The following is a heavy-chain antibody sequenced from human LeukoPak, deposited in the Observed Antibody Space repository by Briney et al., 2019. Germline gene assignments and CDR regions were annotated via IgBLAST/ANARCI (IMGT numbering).Heavy chain of an antibody. CDR3: ARDPYSGLFGY. CDR1: GFTFSSYS. V-gene: IGHV3-21*01. CDR2: ISSSSTYI. D-gene: IGHD4-11*01. J-gene: IGHJ4*02. Sequence: AGGSLRLSCAASGFTFSSYSMTWVRQAPGKGLEWVSSISSSSTYIYYADSVKGRFTISRDNAKNSLYLQMNSLRAEDTAVYYYARDPYSGLFGYWGQGTLVTVSS.